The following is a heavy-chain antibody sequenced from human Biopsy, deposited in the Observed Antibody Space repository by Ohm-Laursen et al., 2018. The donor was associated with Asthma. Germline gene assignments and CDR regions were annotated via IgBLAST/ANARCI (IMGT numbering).Heavy chain of an antibody. CDR1: VFTFADHG. V-gene: IGHV3-20*01. J-gene: IGHJ4*02. CDR3: GRDMGGFWSGWFPVEF. CDR2: INWHGGST. Sequence: SLRLSCAASVFTFADHGISWVRQAPGKGLDWVSGINWHGGSTGYAASVKGRFTITRDNAKNSLNLQMNSLSAEDTALFHCGRDMGGFWSGWFPVEFWGQGTLVTVSS. D-gene: IGHD3-3*01.